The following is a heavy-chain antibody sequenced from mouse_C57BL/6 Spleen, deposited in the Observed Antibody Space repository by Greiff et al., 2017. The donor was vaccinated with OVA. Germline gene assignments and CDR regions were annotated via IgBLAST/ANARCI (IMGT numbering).Heavy chain of an antibody. D-gene: IGHD1-1*01. Sequence: VQLQQSGAELMKPGASVKLSCKATGYTFTGYWIEWVKQRPGHGLEWIGEILPGSGGTNYNEKFKGKATFTADTSSNTAYMQLSSLTTEDSAIYYCARGYYGIRGFAYWGQGTLVTVSA. CDR2: ILPGSGGT. V-gene: IGHV1-9*01. CDR3: ARGYYGIRGFAY. CDR1: GYTFTGYW. J-gene: IGHJ3*01.